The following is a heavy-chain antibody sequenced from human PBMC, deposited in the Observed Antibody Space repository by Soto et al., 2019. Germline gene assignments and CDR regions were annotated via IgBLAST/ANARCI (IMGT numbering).Heavy chain of an antibody. D-gene: IGHD6-13*01. V-gene: IGHV4-59*08. J-gene: IGHJ6*02. CDR3: ASLPGGEQLADYYYYYGMDV. Sequence: SETLSLTCTVSGGSISSYYWSWIRQPPGKGLEWIGYIYYSGSTNYNPSLKSRVTISVDTSKNQFSLKLSSVTAADTAVYYCASLPGGEQLADYYYYYGMDVWGQGTTVTVSS. CDR1: GGSISSYY. CDR2: IYYSGST.